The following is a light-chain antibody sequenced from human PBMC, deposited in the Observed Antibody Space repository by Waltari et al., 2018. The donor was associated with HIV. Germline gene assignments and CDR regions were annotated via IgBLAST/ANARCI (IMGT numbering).Light chain of an antibody. CDR2: EVS. V-gene: IGLV2-23*02. CDR1: SSDVGSYNL. CDR3: CSYAGSSTSV. Sequence: QSALTQPASVSGSPGQSHTISCTGTSSDVGSYNLVSWYQQHPGKAPKLMIYEVSKRPSGVSNRFSGSKSGNTASLTISGLQAEDEADYYCCSYAGSSTSVFGGGTKLTVL. J-gene: IGLJ2*01.